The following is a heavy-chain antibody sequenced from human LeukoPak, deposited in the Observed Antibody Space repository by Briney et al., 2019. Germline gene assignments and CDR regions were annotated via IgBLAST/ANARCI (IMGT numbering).Heavy chain of an antibody. CDR2: IDHSGST. CDR3: ARARFIVVVPAAIDIDAFDI. J-gene: IGHJ3*02. CDR1: GGSFSGYY. D-gene: IGHD2-2*01. Sequence: SETLSLTCAVYGGSFSGYYWSWIRQPPGKGLEWIGEIDHSGSTNYNPSLKSRVTISVDTSKNQFSLKLSSVTAADTAVYYCARARFIVVVPAAIDIDAFDIWGQGTMVTVSS. V-gene: IGHV4-34*01.